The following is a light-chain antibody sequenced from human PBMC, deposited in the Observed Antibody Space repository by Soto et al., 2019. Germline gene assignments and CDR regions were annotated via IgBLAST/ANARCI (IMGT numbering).Light chain of an antibody. CDR1: QNINSW. V-gene: IGKV1-5*03. CDR2: KAS. CDR3: QQYVTYST. J-gene: IGKJ1*01. Sequence: DIQMTQSPSTLSASVGDRVTITCRASQNINSWLAWYQHKPGKAPKLLIQKASSLESGVPSRFSGSGSGTEVTLTISSLQPDDFATYYCQQYVTYSTFGQGTKGEIK.